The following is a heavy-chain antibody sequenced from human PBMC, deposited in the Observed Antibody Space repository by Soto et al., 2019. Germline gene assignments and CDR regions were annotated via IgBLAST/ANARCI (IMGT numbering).Heavy chain of an antibody. J-gene: IGHJ3*02. D-gene: IGHD6-13*01. CDR2: ISSSSSTI. CDR3: ARDRYSSSWYGDAFDI. V-gene: IGHV3-48*02. Sequence: HPGGSLRLSCAASGFTFSTYGMHWVRQAPGKGLEWVSYISSSSSTIYYADSVKGRFTISRDNAKNSLYLQMNSLRDEDTAVYCCARDRYSSSWYGDAFDIWGQGTMVTVSS. CDR1: GFTFSTYG.